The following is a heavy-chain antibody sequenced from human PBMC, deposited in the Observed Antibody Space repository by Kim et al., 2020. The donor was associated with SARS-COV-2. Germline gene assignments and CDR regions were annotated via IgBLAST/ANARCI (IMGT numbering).Heavy chain of an antibody. V-gene: IGHV4-59*13. CDR1: GGSISSYY. Sequence: SETLSLTCTVSGGSISSYYWSWIRQPPGKGLEWIGYIYYSGSTNYNPSLKSRVTISVDTSKNQFSLKLSSVTAADTAVYYCARAGRSIVVVPAAETNWFDPWGQGTLVTVSS. J-gene: IGHJ5*02. CDR2: IYYSGST. D-gene: IGHD2-2*01. CDR3: ARAGRSIVVVPAAETNWFDP.